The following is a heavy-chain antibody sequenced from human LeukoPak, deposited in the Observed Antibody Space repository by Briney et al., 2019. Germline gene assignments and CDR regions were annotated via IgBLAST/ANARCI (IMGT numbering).Heavy chain of an antibody. CDR1: GGTFSSYA. Sequence: SVEVSCKASGGTFSSYAISWVRQAPGQGLEWMGRIIPIFGIANYAQKFQGRVTITADKSTSTAYMELSSLRSEDTAVYYCASQYYDFWYWGQGTLVTVSS. J-gene: IGHJ4*02. D-gene: IGHD3-3*01. CDR2: IIPIFGIA. V-gene: IGHV1-69*04. CDR3: ASQYYDFWY.